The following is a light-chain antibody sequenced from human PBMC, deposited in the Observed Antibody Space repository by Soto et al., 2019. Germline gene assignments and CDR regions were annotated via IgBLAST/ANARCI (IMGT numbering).Light chain of an antibody. CDR3: QQYDNPWT. V-gene: IGKV1-33*01. CDR1: QDIRNY. J-gene: IGKJ1*01. CDR2: DAS. Sequence: DIQMTQSPSSLSASVGDRVTITCQASQDIRNYLNWYQQKPGKAPKLLIYDASNLETGVPSRFSGSGSGTDFTFTISSLQHEDIATYYCQQYDNPWTVGQGTKVEIK.